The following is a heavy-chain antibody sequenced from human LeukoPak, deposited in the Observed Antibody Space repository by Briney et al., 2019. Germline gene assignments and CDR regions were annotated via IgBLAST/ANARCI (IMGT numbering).Heavy chain of an antibody. CDR2: ILHTGSA. J-gene: IGHJ5*02. D-gene: IGHD6-13*01. CDR3: ARGPAAVHP. V-gene: IGHV4-34*12. CDR1: GYSLTNHY. Sequence: SETLSLTRAVSGYSLTNHYWIWIREPPGKGLEWIGEILHTGSANYNPSFKSRVTISIDTSKNQFFLRLTSVTAADTAVYYCARGPAAVHPWGQGTLVTVSS.